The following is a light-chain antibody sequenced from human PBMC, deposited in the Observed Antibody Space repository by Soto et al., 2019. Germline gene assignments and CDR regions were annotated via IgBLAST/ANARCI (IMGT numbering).Light chain of an antibody. CDR3: ASYTTTSTRV. V-gene: IGLV2-14*03. Sequence: QSVLTQPASVSGSPGQSIAISCTGTSSAVGAYDYASWYQQHPDKAPKLMIYEVSNRPSGVSDRFSGSKSVNTATLTISGLQAEDEADYYCASYTTTSTRVFGTGTKVTVL. CDR2: EVS. CDR1: SSAVGAYDY. J-gene: IGLJ1*01.